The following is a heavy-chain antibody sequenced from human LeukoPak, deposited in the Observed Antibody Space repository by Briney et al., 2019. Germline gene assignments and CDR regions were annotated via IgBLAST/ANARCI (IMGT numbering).Heavy chain of an antibody. D-gene: IGHD6-6*01. V-gene: IGHV1-8*01. Sequence: ASVKVSCKASGYTFTSYDINWVRPATGQGLEWMGWMNPNSGNTGYAQKFQGRVTMTRNTSISTAYMELSSLRSEDTAVYYCAIFLMWSSSIGPTDYWGQGTLVTVSS. J-gene: IGHJ4*02. CDR3: AIFLMWSSSIGPTDY. CDR2: MNPNSGNT. CDR1: GYTFTSYD.